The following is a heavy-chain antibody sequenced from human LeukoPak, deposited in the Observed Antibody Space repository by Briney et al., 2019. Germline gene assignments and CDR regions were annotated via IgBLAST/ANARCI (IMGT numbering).Heavy chain of an antibody. CDR1: GFTFSSYW. CDR3: ARDLQYSSGEFDY. D-gene: IGHD6-19*01. CDR2: IKQDGGET. Sequence: GGSLRLSCAASGFTFSSYWMSWVRQAPGKGLEWVANIKQDGGETYYVDSVKGRFTISRDNAKNSLYLQMNSLRAEDTAVYYCARDLQYSSGEFDYWGQGTLVTVSS. V-gene: IGHV3-7*03. J-gene: IGHJ4*02.